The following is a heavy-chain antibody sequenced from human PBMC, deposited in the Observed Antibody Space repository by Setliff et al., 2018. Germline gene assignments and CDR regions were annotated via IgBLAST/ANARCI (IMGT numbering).Heavy chain of an antibody. Sequence: SETLSLTCAVYGGSFTAYFWSWIRQPPGKGLEWIAEINHSGSTNYNPSLKSRVTISVDTSKNQFSLRLTSVTASDTAVYYCASPRRDDLDSPFDPFDIWGQGTRVTVSS. V-gene: IGHV4-34*01. CDR1: GGSFTAYF. J-gene: IGHJ3*02. CDR2: INHSGST. D-gene: IGHD3-3*01. CDR3: ASPRRDDLDSPFDPFDI.